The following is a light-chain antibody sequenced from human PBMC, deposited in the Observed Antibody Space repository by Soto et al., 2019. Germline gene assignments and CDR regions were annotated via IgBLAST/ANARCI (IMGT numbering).Light chain of an antibody. CDR3: QQYNSFPYT. Sequence: DIQMTQSPSTLSASAGDRVTITCRASQSISSWLAWYQQKPGKAPNLLVYKASSLESGVPSRFSGSGFGTEFTLTISSLQPDDFATYYCQQYNSFPYTFGQGTRLEIK. J-gene: IGKJ2*01. CDR2: KAS. CDR1: QSISSW. V-gene: IGKV1-5*03.